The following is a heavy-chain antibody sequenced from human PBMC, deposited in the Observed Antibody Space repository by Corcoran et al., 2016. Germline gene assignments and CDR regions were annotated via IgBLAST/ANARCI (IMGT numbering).Heavy chain of an antibody. CDR1: GFSLTNVW. D-gene: IGHD3-3*01. CDR2: ISSSSSYI. Sequence: EEHLVASGGGLVKPGGSLRLSCTTASGFSLTNVWMNWVRQAPGKGLEWVSSISSSSSYIYYADSVKGRFTISRDNAKNSLYLQMNSLRAEDTAVYYCAGVARFGMDVWGQGTTVTVSS. V-gene: IGHV3-21*01. CDR3: AGVARFGMDV. J-gene: IGHJ6*02.